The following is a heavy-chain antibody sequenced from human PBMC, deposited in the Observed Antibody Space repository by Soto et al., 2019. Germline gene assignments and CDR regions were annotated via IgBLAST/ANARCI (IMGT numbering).Heavy chain of an antibody. D-gene: IGHD2-21*01. CDR2: IYYSGSA. Sequence: ASETLSLTCTVSGGSISSGGYYWTWLRQHPAKGLEWIGYIYYSGSAYYNPSLKSRITMSVDTSKNQFPLKLSSVTAADTAVYYCARDYRIVVSPSTTAFDIWGQGTMVTVSS. V-gene: IGHV4-31*03. CDR1: GGSISSGGYY. J-gene: IGHJ3*02. CDR3: ARDYRIVVSPSTTAFDI.